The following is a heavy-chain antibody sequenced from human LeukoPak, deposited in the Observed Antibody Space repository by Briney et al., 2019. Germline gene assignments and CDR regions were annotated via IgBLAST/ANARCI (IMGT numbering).Heavy chain of an antibody. CDR2: IYHSGST. D-gene: IGHD3-10*01. Sequence: PSETLSLTCTVSGGSISSYYWSWIRQPPGKGLEWIGNIYHSGSTNYTPSLKSRITMSVDMSKNQFSLKLNSMTAADTAVYYCARAYYGSENYYKPRYFDLWGRGTLVTVSS. V-gene: IGHV4-59*01. CDR1: GGSISSYY. J-gene: IGHJ2*01. CDR3: ARAYYGSENYYKPRYFDL.